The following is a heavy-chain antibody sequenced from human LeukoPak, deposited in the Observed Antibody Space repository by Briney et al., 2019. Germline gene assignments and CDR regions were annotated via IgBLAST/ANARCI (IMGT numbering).Heavy chain of an antibody. CDR2: IYTSGST. CDR1: GGSISSYY. J-gene: IGHJ4*02. D-gene: IGHD5-12*01. V-gene: IGHV4-4*07. Sequence: SETLSLTCTVSGGSISSYYRSWIRQPAGKGLEWIGRIYTSGSTNYNPSPKSRVTMTADKTNNQFSLQQSSMPAAETAVYYCAGFGGYGKGDFDYWGQGTLVTVSS. CDR3: AGFGGYGKGDFDY.